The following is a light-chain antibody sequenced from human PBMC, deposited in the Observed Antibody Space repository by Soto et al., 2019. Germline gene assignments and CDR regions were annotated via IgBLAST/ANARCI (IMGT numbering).Light chain of an antibody. J-gene: IGKJ1*01. V-gene: IGKV1-5*01. CDR2: DAS. Sequence: DIQMTQSPSTLSASVGDRVTITCRASQSISSWLAWYQQKPGKAPKLLIYDASSLESGVPSKFSGSGSGKEFTLTISSLQPDDFPPYYCQQYNSYPWTFGQGTKVEIK. CDR3: QQYNSYPWT. CDR1: QSISSW.